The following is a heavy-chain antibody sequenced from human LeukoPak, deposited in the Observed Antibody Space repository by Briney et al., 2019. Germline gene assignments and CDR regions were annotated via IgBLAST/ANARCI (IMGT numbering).Heavy chain of an antibody. V-gene: IGHV4-39*01. CDR3: ARSRDGGSYVDAFDI. Sequence: SETLSLTCTASGGSISSSSYYWGWIRQPPGKGLEWIGSIYYSGSTYYNPSLKSRVTVSVDTSKNQFSLKLSSVTAADTAVYYCARSRDGGSYVDAFDIWGQGTMVTVSS. J-gene: IGHJ3*02. D-gene: IGHD1-26*01. CDR1: GGSISSSSYY. CDR2: IYYSGST.